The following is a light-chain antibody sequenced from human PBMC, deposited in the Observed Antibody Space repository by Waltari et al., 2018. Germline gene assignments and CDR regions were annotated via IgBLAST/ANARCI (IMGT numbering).Light chain of an antibody. J-gene: IGKJ4*01. CDR2: GAS. CDR1: QSVSSN. Sequence: EIVMTQSPATLSVSPGERATLSCRASQSVSSNLAWYQQKLGQAPRLLIYGASTRATGIPARFSGSGSGTEFTLTINSLQSEDFAVYYCQHYNKWPALTFCGGTKVEIK. V-gene: IGKV3-15*01. CDR3: QHYNKWPALT.